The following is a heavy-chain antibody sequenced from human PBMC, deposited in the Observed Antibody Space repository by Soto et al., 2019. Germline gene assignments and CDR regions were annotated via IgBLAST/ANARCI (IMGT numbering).Heavy chain of an antibody. CDR3: ARDLNWAFDH. CDR2: ITGSGTTT. CDR1: GFPFSSNS. Sequence: LRLSCAASGFPFSSNSVNWVRQAPGKGLEWVSYITGSGTTTRYADSVKGRFTLSRDNAKNSLFLDMNSLTDEDTAVYYCARDLNWAFDHWGRGTLVTVSS. D-gene: IGHD1-1*01. V-gene: IGHV3-48*02. J-gene: IGHJ5*02.